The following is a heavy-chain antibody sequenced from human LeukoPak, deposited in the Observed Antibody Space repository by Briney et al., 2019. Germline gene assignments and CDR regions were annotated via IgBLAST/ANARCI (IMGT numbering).Heavy chain of an antibody. J-gene: IGHJ4*02. CDR2: IYYSGST. CDR3: AGFTMIVF. Sequence: PSETLSLTCTVSGGSISRNYWGWIRQPPGKGLEWIGSIYYSGSTYYNPSLKSRVTISVDTSKNQFSLKLSSVTAADTAVYYCAGFTMIVFWGQGTLVTVSS. V-gene: IGHV4-39*01. D-gene: IGHD3-22*01. CDR1: GGSISRNY.